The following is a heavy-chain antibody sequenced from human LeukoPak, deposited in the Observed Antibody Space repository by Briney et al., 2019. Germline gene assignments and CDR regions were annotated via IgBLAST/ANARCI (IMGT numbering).Heavy chain of an antibody. V-gene: IGHV1-8*01. CDR3: ARGILKYDFWSGYSYYFDY. Sequence: ASVKVSCKASGYTFTSYDINWVRQATGQGLEWMGWMNPNSGNTGYAQKFQGRVTMTRNTSISTAYMELSSLRSEDTAVYYCARGILKYDFWSGYSYYFDYWGQGTLVTVSP. CDR2: MNPNSGNT. J-gene: IGHJ4*02. D-gene: IGHD3-3*01. CDR1: GYTFTSYD.